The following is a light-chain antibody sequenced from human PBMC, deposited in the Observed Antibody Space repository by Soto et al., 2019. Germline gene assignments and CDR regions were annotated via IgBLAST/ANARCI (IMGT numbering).Light chain of an antibody. CDR3: QQFSSYPLT. Sequence: FVLTQSPGTLSLSPGERATLSCRASQTVRNNYLAWYQQKPGQAPRLLIYDASSRATGIPGRFSGGGSGTDFTLTISRLEPEDFAVYYCQQFSSYPLTFGGGTKVDIK. J-gene: IGKJ4*01. V-gene: IGKV3-20*01. CDR1: QTVRNNY. CDR2: DAS.